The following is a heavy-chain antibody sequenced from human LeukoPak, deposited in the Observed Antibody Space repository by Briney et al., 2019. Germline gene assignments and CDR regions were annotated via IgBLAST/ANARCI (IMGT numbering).Heavy chain of an antibody. CDR2: ISAYSGNT. J-gene: IGHJ5*02. D-gene: IGHD6-19*01. Sequence: ASVKASCKASGYTFTGYYMHWVRQAPGQGLEWMGWISAYSGNTNYAQKFQGRVTMTTDTSTSTAYMELRSLRSDDTAVYYCARDSSGWYHWFDPWGQGTRVTVSS. CDR1: GYTFTGYY. CDR3: ARDSSGWYHWFDP. V-gene: IGHV1-18*04.